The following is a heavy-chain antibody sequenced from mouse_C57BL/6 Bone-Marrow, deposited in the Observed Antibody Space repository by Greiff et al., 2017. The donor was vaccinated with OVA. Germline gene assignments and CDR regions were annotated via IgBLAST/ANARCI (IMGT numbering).Heavy chain of an antibody. CDR3: ARVELLRSMDY. Sequence: EVKLVESGPGLVKPSQSLSLTCSVTGYSITSGYYWNWIRQFPGNKLEWMGYISYDGSNNYNPSLKNRISITRATSKNQFFLKLNSVTTEDTATYYCARVELLRSMDYWGQGTSVTVSS. J-gene: IGHJ4*01. CDR2: ISYDGSN. CDR1: GYSITSGYY. V-gene: IGHV3-6*01. D-gene: IGHD1-1*01.